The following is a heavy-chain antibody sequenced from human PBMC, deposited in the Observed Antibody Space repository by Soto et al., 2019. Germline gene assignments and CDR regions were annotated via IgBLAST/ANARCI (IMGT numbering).Heavy chain of an antibody. J-gene: IGHJ6*02. D-gene: IGHD3-22*01. Sequence: GESLKIPCKGSGYSFTSYWISWVRQMPGKGLEWMGRIDPSDSYTNYSPSFQGHVTISADKSISTAYLQWSSLKASDTAMYYCARLNGYYDSSGGYYYYYGMDVWGQGTTVTSP. CDR1: GYSFTSYW. CDR2: IDPSDSYT. CDR3: ARLNGYYDSSGGYYYYYGMDV. V-gene: IGHV5-10-1*01.